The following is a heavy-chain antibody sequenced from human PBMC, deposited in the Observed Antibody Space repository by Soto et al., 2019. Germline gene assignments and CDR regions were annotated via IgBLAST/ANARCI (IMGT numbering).Heavy chain of an antibody. CDR1: GYTFTSYY. CDR3: ARDTVWVFELGSSSYYYDSSGRLDY. Sequence: ASVKVSCKASGYTFTSYYMHWVRQAPGQGLEWMGIINPSGGSTSYAQKFQGRVTMTTDTSTSTAYMELRSLRSDDTAVYYCARDTVWVFELGSSSYYYDSSGRLDYWGQGTLVTVSS. V-gene: IGHV1-46*01. CDR2: INPSGGST. J-gene: IGHJ4*02. D-gene: IGHD3-22*01.